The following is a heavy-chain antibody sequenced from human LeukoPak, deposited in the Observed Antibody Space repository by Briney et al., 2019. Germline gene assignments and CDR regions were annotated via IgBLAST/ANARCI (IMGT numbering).Heavy chain of an antibody. J-gene: IGHJ4*02. CDR1: GYTFTRYG. V-gene: IGHV1-18*01. CDR2: ISAYNGNT. CDR3: ARDMDRDGYNGPDY. D-gene: IGHD5-24*01. Sequence: ASVKVSCTASGYTFTRYGISWVRQAPGQGLEWMGWISAYNGNTNYAQKLQGRVTMTTDTSTSTAYMELRSLRSDDTAVYYCARDMDRDGYNGPDYWGQGTLVTVSS.